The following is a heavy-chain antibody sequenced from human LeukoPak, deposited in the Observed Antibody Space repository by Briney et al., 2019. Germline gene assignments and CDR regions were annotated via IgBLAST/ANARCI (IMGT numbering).Heavy chain of an antibody. CDR2: ISYDGNNK. CDR1: GFTFSSCV. Sequence: GGSLRLSCGACGFTFSSCVMHWVRQAPGKGLEVVAVISYDGNNKYYADFVKGRFTISRDNSKNTLYLQMNSLRAEDTAVYYCAKGAATLDYWGQGTLVTVSS. D-gene: IGHD6-13*01. CDR3: AKGAATLDY. V-gene: IGHV3-30*18. J-gene: IGHJ4*02.